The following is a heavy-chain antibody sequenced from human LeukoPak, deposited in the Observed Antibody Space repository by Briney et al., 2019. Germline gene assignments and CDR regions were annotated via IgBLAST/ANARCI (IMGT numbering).Heavy chain of an antibody. CDR1: GFTFSSHA. CDR3: AGQYSSGWYDVGNYYYGMDV. V-gene: IGHV3-23*01. Sequence: PGGSLRLSCAASGFTFSSHAMGWVRQAPGKGLEWVSSITGSGASTYYGDSVKGRFTISRDNSKNTLYLQMNRLRAEDTAVYYCAGQYSSGWYDVGNYYYGMDVWGQGTTVTVSS. J-gene: IGHJ6*02. CDR2: ITGSGAST. D-gene: IGHD6-19*01.